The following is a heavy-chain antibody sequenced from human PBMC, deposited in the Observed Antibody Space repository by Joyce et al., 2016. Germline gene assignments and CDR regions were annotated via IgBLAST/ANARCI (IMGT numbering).Heavy chain of an antibody. J-gene: IGHJ4*02. V-gene: IGHV2-5*02. D-gene: IGHD1-14*01. CDR1: GFSLSTSAVG. CDR3: AHRIGEPPAQRGSLDY. Sequence: QITLEESGPTLVKPTQTLTLTCTFSGFSLSTSAVGVGWIRQPPGKALEYVALIYWDDDQRYSPSLKSRLTISKDTSKNQVVLTMTNMDPVDTATYYCAHRIGEPPAQRGSLDYWGQGILVTVSS. CDR2: IYWDDDQ.